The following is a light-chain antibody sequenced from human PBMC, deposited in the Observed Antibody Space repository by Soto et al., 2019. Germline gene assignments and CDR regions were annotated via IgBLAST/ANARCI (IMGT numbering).Light chain of an antibody. J-gene: IGKJ3*01. Sequence: DIQMTQSPSSLSASVGDRVTITCRASQSISSYLNWYQQKPGKAPKLLIYAASSLQSGVPPRFSGSGSGTVFTLTISSLQPEDFATYYCQQSYSTVFTFGPGTKVDIK. CDR1: QSISSY. CDR3: QQSYSTVFT. V-gene: IGKV1-39*01. CDR2: AAS.